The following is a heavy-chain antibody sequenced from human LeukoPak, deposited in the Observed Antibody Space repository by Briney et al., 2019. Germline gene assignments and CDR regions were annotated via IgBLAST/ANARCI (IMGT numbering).Heavy chain of an antibody. V-gene: IGHV5-51*01. CDR3: ARHALDHIVVVPAALDY. J-gene: IGHJ4*02. CDR2: IYPGDSDT. CDR1: GYSFTTHW. D-gene: IGHD2-2*01. Sequence: GESLKISCKGSGYSFTTHWIGWVRQMPGKGLEWMGIIYPGDSDTRYSPSFQGQVTISADKSISTAYLQWSSLKASDTAMYYCARHALDHIVVVPAALDYWGQGTLVTVSS.